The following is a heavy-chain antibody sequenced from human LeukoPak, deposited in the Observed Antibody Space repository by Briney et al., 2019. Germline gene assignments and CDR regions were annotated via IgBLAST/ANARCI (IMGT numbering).Heavy chain of an antibody. D-gene: IGHD2-15*01. J-gene: IGHJ5*02. V-gene: IGHV4-59*01. CDR2: IYYSGST. Sequence: PSETLSLTCTVSGGSISSYYWSWIRQPPGKGLEWTGYIYYSGSTNYNPSLKSRVTISVDTSKNQFSLKLSSVTAADTAVYYCARASVVVAASPFDPWGQGTLVTVSS. CDR3: ARASVVVAASPFDP. CDR1: GGSISSYY.